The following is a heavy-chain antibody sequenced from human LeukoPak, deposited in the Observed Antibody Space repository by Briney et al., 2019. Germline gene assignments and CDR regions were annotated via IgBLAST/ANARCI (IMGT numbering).Heavy chain of an antibody. CDR3: ARGRTGAAALDF. J-gene: IGHJ4*02. CDR1: GGSFSGHY. Sequence: SETLSLTCAVYGGSFSGHYWTWIRQPPGKGLEWIGESTHSRSTNYNPSLKSRVTISVDTSKNQFSLKLTSVTAADTAVYHCARGRTGAAALDFWGPGTLVTVSS. CDR2: STHSRST. V-gene: IGHV4-34*01. D-gene: IGHD2-2*01.